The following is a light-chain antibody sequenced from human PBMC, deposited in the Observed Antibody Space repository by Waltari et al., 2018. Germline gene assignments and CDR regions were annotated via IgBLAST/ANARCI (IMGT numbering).Light chain of an antibody. CDR3: GTWDTSLSALI. J-gene: IGLJ2*01. CDR1: SSNIGNDY. CDR2: ENN. Sequence: QSVLTQPPSVSAAPGQKVTLPCSGRSSNIGNDYVSWYQQLPGTAPKLFIYENNKRPSGIPDRFSGSKSGTSATLGITGLQTGDEADYYCGTWDTSLSALIFGGGTKLTVL. V-gene: IGLV1-51*02.